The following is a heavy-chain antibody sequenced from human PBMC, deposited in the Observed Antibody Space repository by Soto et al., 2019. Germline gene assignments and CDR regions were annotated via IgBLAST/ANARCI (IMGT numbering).Heavy chain of an antibody. D-gene: IGHD2-15*01. CDR1: GYTFSTSG. V-gene: IGHV1-18*01. CDR2: ISTYNGDT. CDR3: ASAGAAPYYYYGMDV. J-gene: IGHJ6*02. Sequence: QVQLVQSGAEVRKPGASVKVSCKASGYTFSTSGMSWLRQAPGQGLEWMGWISTYNGDTNDAPKFQDRVTMTSDTSXXTVYMEPRSLRSDATAVYYCASAGAAPYYYYGMDVWGQGTRVTVSS.